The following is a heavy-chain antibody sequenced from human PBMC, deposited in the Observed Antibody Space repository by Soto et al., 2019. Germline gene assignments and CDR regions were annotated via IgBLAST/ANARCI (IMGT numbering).Heavy chain of an antibody. CDR2: IWYDGSNK. J-gene: IGHJ4*02. V-gene: IGHV3-33*01. D-gene: IGHD5-12*01. Sequence: QVQLVESGGGVVQPGRSLRLYCAASGFTFSSYGMHWVRQAPGKGLEWVAVIWYDGSNKYYADSVKGRFTISRDNSKNTLYLQMNSLSAEDTAVYYCARAQYGGYGLRMDYWGQGTLVTVSS. CDR1: GFTFSSYG. CDR3: ARAQYGGYGLRMDY.